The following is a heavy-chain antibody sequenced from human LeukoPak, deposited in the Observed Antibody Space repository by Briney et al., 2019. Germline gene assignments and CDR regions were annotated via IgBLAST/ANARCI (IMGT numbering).Heavy chain of an antibody. V-gene: IGHV3-7*01. J-gene: IGHJ4*02. Sequence: GGSLRLSCTASGFSFSNHYMRWIRQAPGKGLEWVANINEDGSNKWHLGSVKGRFAVSRDNARNSPYLQLNSLRVEDTAVYYCTRVIVAVPGYFDYFDFWGQGVLVTVSS. CDR1: GFSFSNHY. D-gene: IGHD6-19*01. CDR2: INEDGSNK. CDR3: TRVIVAVPGYFDYFDF.